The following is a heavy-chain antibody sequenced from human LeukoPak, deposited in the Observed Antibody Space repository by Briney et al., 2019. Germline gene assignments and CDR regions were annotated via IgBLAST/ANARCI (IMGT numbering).Heavy chain of an antibody. D-gene: IGHD3-22*01. J-gene: IGHJ5*02. CDR1: GFTFSTYA. CDR3: AKEGGLFDSSGYSES. CDR2: ISGSGGST. Sequence: GGSLRLSCAASGFTFSTYAMSWVRQAPGTGLEWVSVISGSGGSTYYTDSVKGRFTISRDNSESTLYLQMNSLRAEDTAVYYCAKEGGLFDSSGYSESWGQGTLVTVSS. V-gene: IGHV3-23*01.